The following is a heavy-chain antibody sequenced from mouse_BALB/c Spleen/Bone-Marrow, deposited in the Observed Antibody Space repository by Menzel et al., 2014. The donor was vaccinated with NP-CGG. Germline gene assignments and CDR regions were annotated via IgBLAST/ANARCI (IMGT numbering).Heavy chain of an antibody. CDR3: ARDGGNRAWFAY. V-gene: IGHV2-6-7*01. Sequence: VQLQQSGPGLVAPSQSLSITCTVSGFSLTGYGVNWVRQPPGKGLEWLVMIWGDGSTDYNSALKSRLSISKDNSNSQVFLKMNSLQTDDTARYYCARDGGNRAWFAYWGQGTLVTVSA. D-gene: IGHD2-1*01. CDR1: GFSLTGYG. J-gene: IGHJ3*01. CDR2: IWGDGST.